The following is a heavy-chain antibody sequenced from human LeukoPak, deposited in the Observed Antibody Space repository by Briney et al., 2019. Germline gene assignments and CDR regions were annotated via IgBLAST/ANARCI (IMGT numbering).Heavy chain of an antibody. CDR2: IKQDGSEK. J-gene: IGHJ4*02. D-gene: IGHD3-10*01. Sequence: PGGSLRLSCAASGFTFSSYWMSWVRQAPGKGLEWVANIKQDGSEKYYVDSVKGRFTISRDNAKNSLYLQMNSLRAEDTAVYYCARGVLRGWFGELNYYFDYWGQGTLVTVSS. CDR3: ARGVLRGWFGELNYYFDY. V-gene: IGHV3-7*01. CDR1: GFTFSSYW.